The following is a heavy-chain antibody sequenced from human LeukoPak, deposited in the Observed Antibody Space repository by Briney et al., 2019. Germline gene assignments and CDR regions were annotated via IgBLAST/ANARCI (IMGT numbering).Heavy chain of an antibody. CDR1: GGSVSSGSFY. D-gene: IGHD2-21*01. J-gene: IGHJ4*02. Sequence: KPSETLSLTCTVSGGSVSSGSFYWSWIRQPAGKGLEWIGRIYPSGSTDYNPSLKSRVTVSIDTSKNQFSLKLTSVTAADTAVYYCVGDVGLDYCGGDCFANYWGQGILVTVSS. CDR3: VGDVGLDYCGGDCFANY. V-gene: IGHV4-61*02. CDR2: IYPSGST.